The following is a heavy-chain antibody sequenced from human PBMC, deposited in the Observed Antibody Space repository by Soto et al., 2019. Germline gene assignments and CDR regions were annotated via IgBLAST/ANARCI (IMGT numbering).Heavy chain of an antibody. D-gene: IGHD6-25*01. CDR3: TGRSGGKDY. Sequence: EVQLLESGGGLVQPVGSLRLSCAASGFIFSSYAMSWVRQAPGKGLECVSGVSGDGGSTSYADSVRGRFTISRDNSKSTLYLQMDSLRVVDTAVYYCTGRSGGKDYWGQGALVTVSS. V-gene: IGHV3-23*01. J-gene: IGHJ4*02. CDR1: GFIFSSYA. CDR2: VSGDGGST.